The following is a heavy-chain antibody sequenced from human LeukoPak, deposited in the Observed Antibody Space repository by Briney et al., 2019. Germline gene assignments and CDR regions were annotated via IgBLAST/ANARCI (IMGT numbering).Heavy chain of an antibody. Sequence: ASVKVSCKASGYTFTGHYMHWVRQAPGQGLEWMGWINPKSGDTNYAQKFQGRVTMTRDTSISTAYMDMSSLRSDDTAVYYCARNLWFGESSDAFDMWGQGTMVTVSS. CDR1: GYTFTGHY. J-gene: IGHJ3*02. D-gene: IGHD3-10*01. CDR2: INPKSGDT. V-gene: IGHV1-2*02. CDR3: ARNLWFGESSDAFDM.